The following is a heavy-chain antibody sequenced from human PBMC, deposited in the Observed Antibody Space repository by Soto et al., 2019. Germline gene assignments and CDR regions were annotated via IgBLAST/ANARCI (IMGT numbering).Heavy chain of an antibody. Sequence: QITLKESGPTLVKPTQTLTLTCTVSGFSLNTYGVGVGWIRQPPGKALEWLALIYWDDDKRYSPSLKSSITITKVTSKNQVVLTLTNLDPVVTITDFCAGALGSWGAYGFDYWGQGPRVTVSS. D-gene: IGHD3-16*01. J-gene: IGHJ4*02. CDR2: IYWDDDK. V-gene: IGHV2-5*02. CDR3: AGALGSWGAYGFDY. CDR1: GFSLNTYGVG.